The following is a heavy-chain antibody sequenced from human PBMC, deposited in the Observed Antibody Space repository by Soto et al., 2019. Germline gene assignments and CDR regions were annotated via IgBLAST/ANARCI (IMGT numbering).Heavy chain of an antibody. J-gene: IGHJ4*02. D-gene: IGHD3-10*01. CDR1: GFTFSTYG. V-gene: IGHV3-30*18. CDR2: VSFDGSKK. CDR3: AKDMVHMLMVFDL. Sequence: QEQLVESGGGVVQPGRSLRLSCVVSGFTFSTYGMHWVRQAPGKGLEWVAVVSFDGSKKYTTDSVKGRFTISRDNSKNTLHLQMNNLLPDEPAVYYCAKDMVHMLMVFDLWGQGTRVTVSS.